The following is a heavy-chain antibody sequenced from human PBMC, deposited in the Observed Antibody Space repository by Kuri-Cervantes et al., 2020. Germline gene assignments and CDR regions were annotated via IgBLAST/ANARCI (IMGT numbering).Heavy chain of an antibody. CDR2: INPNTGGT. CDR3: ARGLYGSGAYYHYFDF. CDR1: GYTFTGHY. D-gene: IGHD3-10*01. V-gene: IGHV1-2*02. J-gene: IGHJ4*02. Sequence: ASVKVSCKASGYTFTGHYMHWVRQAPGQGPEWMGWINPNTGGTYYAQRFQGRVTVTRDTSNRTVNMQLRGLKSDDTAVYYCARGLYGSGAYYHYFDFWGQAALVTVSS.